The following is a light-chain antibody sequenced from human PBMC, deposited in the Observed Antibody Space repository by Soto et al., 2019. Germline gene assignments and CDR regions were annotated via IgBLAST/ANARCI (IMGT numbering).Light chain of an antibody. CDR1: QSVSSY. Sequence: EIVLTQSPVTLSLSPGERATLSCRASQSVSSYLAWYQQKPDQAPRLLIYDASNRATGIPARFSGSGSGTDFTLTISSLEPEDFAVYYCQQRSNWPLTFGGGTKVEI. J-gene: IGKJ4*01. CDR2: DAS. CDR3: QQRSNWPLT. V-gene: IGKV3-11*01.